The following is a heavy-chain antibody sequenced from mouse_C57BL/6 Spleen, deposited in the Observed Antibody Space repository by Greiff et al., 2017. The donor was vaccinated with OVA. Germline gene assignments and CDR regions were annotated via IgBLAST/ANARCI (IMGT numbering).Heavy chain of an antibody. V-gene: IGHV3-1*01. CDR1: GYSITSGYD. Sequence: EVKLQESGPGMVKPSQSLSLTCTVTGYSITSGYDWHWIRHFPGNKLEWMGYISYSGSTNYNPSLKSRISITHDTSKNHFFLKLNSVTTEDTATYYCARDGGFYYGRGAMDYWGQGTSVTVSS. D-gene: IGHD1-1*01. CDR2: ISYSGST. J-gene: IGHJ4*01. CDR3: ARDGGFYYGRGAMDY.